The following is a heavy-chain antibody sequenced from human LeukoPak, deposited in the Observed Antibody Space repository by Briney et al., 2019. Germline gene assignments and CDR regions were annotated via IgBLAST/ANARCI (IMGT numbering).Heavy chain of an antibody. D-gene: IGHD1-26*01. CDR3: AKDRTAGASYWYFDL. V-gene: IGHV3-23*01. Sequence: GGSLRLSCAASGVTLSSYAMSWARQAPGKGLEWVSGISSSGSGGNTYYADSVKGRFTISRDSSKNTLFLHMNTLRAEDTAIYYCAKDRTAGASYWYFDLWGRGTLVTVSS. J-gene: IGHJ2*01. CDR1: GVTLSSYA. CDR2: ISSSGSGGNT.